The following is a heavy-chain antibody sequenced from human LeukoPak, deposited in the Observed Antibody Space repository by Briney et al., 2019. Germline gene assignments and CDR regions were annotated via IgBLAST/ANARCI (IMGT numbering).Heavy chain of an antibody. V-gene: IGHV4-39*01. CDR2: VHHGGST. D-gene: IGHD1-26*01. Sequence: SETLSLTCTVSGGSISDGTYYWGWVRQTPDKGLEWIVIVHHGGSTYYSPSLASRLTLSADTSKNEISLKLTSVTAADTALYYCTRHDIVGTTTFWFDPWGQGTLVSVSS. CDR1: GGSISDGTYY. J-gene: IGHJ5*02. CDR3: TRHDIVGTTTFWFDP.